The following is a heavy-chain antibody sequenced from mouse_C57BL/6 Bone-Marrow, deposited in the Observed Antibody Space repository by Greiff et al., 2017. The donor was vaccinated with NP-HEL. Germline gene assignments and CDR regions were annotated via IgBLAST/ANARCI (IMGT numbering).Heavy chain of an antibody. CDR1: GFNIKDDY. CDR3: TTPDSSGLCAY. D-gene: IGHD3-2*02. J-gene: IGHJ3*01. CDR2: IDPENGDT. V-gene: IGHV14-4*01. Sequence: EVQVVESGAELVRPGASVKLSCTASGFNIKDDYMHWVKQRPEQGLEWIGWIDPENGDTEYALKFPGKATITADPSSHTAYLQLSSLTSEDTAVYYCTTPDSSGLCAYWGQGTLVTVSA.